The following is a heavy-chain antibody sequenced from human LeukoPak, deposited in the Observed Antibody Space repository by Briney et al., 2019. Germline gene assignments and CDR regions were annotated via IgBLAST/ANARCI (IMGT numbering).Heavy chain of an antibody. V-gene: IGHV5-51*01. Sequence: GESLKISCKGSGYSFTSYWIGWVRQMPGKGLEWMGIIYPGDSDTRYSPSFQGQVTISADKSISTAYLQWSSLKASDTAMYYCARHVVAYYGSGSSSPSEVLGASYYYYYMDVWGKGTTVTISS. D-gene: IGHD3-10*01. CDR1: GYSFTSYW. CDR2: IYPGDSDT. J-gene: IGHJ6*03. CDR3: ARHVVAYYGSGSSSPSEVLGASYYYYYMDV.